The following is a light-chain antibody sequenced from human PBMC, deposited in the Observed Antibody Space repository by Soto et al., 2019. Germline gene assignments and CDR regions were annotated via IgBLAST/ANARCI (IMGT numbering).Light chain of an antibody. Sequence: QSALTQPASVSVSPGQSITISCTGTSSDVGRYYLVSWYQQHPGKAPTLMTYELTKRPSGVSTRFSGAKSGNTASLTISGLQAQDEADYYCCSYAGNPYGFGTGTKVTVL. V-gene: IGLV2-23*02. CDR2: ELT. CDR3: CSYAGNPYG. J-gene: IGLJ1*01. CDR1: SSDVGRYYL.